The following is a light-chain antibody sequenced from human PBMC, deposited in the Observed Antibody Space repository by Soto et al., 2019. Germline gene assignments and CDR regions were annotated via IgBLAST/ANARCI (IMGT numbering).Light chain of an antibody. CDR3: QQSHSSPT. Sequence: DIQMTQSPSSLSASVGDRVTITCRASQSISSYLNWYHQKPGKAPKLLIYAASSLQSGVPSRFSGSGSGTDFTLTISNLQPEDFATYYCQQSHSSPTFGQGTKVDIK. J-gene: IGKJ1*01. CDR1: QSISSY. CDR2: AAS. V-gene: IGKV1-39*01.